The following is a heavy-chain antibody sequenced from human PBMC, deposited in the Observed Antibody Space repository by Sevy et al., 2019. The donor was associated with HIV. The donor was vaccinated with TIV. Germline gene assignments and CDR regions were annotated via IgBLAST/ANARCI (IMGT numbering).Heavy chain of an antibody. D-gene: IGHD2-15*01. J-gene: IGHJ4*02. CDR2: ISSSSIYI. V-gene: IGHV3-21*01. CDR1: GFTFSSYS. CDR3: ARDPGFYCSGGSCYPRYYFDY. Sequence: GGCLRLSCAASGFTFSSYSMNWVRRAPGKGLEWVSSISSSSIYIYYADSVKGRFTISRDNAKNSLYLQMNSLRAEDTAVYYCARDPGFYCSGGSCYPRYYFDYWGQGTLVTVSS.